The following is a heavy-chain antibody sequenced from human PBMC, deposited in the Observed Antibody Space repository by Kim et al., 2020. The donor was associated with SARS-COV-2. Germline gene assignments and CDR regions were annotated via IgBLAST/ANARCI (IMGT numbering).Heavy chain of an antibody. CDR1: GGSISSSSYY. Sequence: SETLSLTCTVSGGSISSSSYYWGWIRQPPGQGLEWIGRIYYSGSTYYNPSLKSRVTISVDTSKNQFSLKLSSVTAADTAVYYCARHSRIVVVPAAILAWGQGTLVTVSS. CDR3: ARHSRIVVVPAAILA. D-gene: IGHD2-2*01. CDR2: IYYSGST. J-gene: IGHJ4*02. V-gene: IGHV4-39*01.